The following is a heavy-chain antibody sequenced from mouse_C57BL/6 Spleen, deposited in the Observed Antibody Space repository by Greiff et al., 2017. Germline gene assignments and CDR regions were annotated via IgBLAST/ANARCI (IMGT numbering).Heavy chain of an antibody. CDR3: ARPTSWDSNYFDY. V-gene: IGHV1-42*01. J-gene: IGHJ2*01. CDR1: GYSFTGYY. Sequence: VQLQQSGPELVKPGASVKISCKASGYSFTGYYMNWVKQSPEKSLEWIGEINPSTGGTTYNQKFKAKATLTVDKSSSTAYMQLKSLTSEDSAVYYCARPTSWDSNYFDYWGQGTTLTVSS. D-gene: IGHD4-1*01. CDR2: INPSTGGT.